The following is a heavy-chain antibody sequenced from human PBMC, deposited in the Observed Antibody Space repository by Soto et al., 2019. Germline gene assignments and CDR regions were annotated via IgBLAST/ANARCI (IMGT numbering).Heavy chain of an antibody. CDR2: IKSKTDGGTT. V-gene: IGHV3-15*07. D-gene: IGHD3-22*01. CDR3: TTAEYYDSSGYLK. J-gene: IGHJ4*02. Sequence: EVQLVESGGGLVKPGGSLRLSCAASGFTFSNAWMNWVRQAPGKGLEWVGRIKSKTDGGTTDYAAPVKGRFTISRDDSKNTLYLQMNSLKTEDTAVYYCTTAEYYDSSGYLKWGQGTLVTVSS. CDR1: GFTFSNAW.